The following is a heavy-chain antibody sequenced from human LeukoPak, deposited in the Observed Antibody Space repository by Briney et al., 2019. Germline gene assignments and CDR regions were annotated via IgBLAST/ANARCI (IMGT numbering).Heavy chain of an antibody. CDR3: ANYMTTVTTSAFDV. V-gene: IGHV3-23*01. J-gene: IGHJ3*01. Sequence: PGGSLRLSCVASGSTFSSYAMSWVRQAPGKGLEWVSTISGSGGSTYYADSVKGRFTISRDNSKNTLYLQMNSLRAEDTAVYYCANYMTTVTTSAFDVWGQGTMVTVSS. CDR1: GSTFSSYA. D-gene: IGHD4-17*01. CDR2: ISGSGGST.